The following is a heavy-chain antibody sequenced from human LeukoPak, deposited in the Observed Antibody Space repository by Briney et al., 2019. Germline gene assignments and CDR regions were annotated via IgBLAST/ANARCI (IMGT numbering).Heavy chain of an antibody. D-gene: IGHD5-12*01. CDR1: GGSFSGYY. CDR3: ARDQRLYSGYDFWFDP. V-gene: IGHV4-34*01. J-gene: IGHJ5*02. Sequence: SETLSLTCAVYGGSFSGYYWSWIRQPPGKGLEWIGTIYHSGSTYYNPSLKSRVTISVDTSKNQLSLKLSSVTAADTAVYYCARDQRLYSGYDFWFDPWGQGTLVTVSS. CDR2: IYHSGST.